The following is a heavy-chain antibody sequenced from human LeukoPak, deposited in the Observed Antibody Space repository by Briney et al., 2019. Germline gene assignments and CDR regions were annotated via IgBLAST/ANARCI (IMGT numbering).Heavy chain of an antibody. J-gene: IGHJ4*02. CDR3: AAALGYCSGGSCYDFDY. CDR2: INPSGGST. D-gene: IGHD2-15*01. V-gene: IGHV1-46*01. Sequence: GASVKVSCKASGYTFTSYYMHWVRQAPGQGLEWMGIINPSGGSTSYAQKFQGRVTMTRDTSTSTVYMGLSSLRSEDTAVYYCAAALGYCSGGSCYDFDYWGQGTLVTVSS. CDR1: GYTFTSYY.